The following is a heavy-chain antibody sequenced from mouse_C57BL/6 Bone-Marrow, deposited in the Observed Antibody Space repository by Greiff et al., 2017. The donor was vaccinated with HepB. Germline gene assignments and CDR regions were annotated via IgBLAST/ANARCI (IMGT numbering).Heavy chain of an antibody. CDR3: TALDGYYPFDY. J-gene: IGHJ2*01. D-gene: IGHD2-3*01. CDR1: GFTFSNYW. V-gene: IGHV6-3*01. CDR2: IRLKSDNYAT. Sequence: EVMLVESGGGLVQPGGSMKLSCVASGFTFSNYWMNWVRQSPEKGLEWVAQIRLKSDNYATHYAESVKGRFTISRDDSKSSVYLQMNNLRAEDTGIYYCTALDGYYPFDYWGQGTTLTVSS.